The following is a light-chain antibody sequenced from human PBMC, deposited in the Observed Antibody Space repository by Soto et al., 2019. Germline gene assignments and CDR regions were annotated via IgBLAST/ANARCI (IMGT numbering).Light chain of an antibody. J-gene: IGKJ1*01. V-gene: IGKV1-39*01. CDR3: QQSLTTTPT. CDR1: HHMNNY. CDR2: DAS. Sequence: DLPMTHSPSSPSASSGASATITGRARHHMNNYLNWYQHKPGKAPKLLIFDASSLQSGVPSRFSGSGSGTDFTFTISSLQPEDFATYYCQQSLTTTPTFGQGTKV.